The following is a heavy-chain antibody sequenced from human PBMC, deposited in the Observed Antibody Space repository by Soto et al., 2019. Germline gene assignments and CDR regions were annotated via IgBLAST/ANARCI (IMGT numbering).Heavy chain of an antibody. CDR3: ARAPLRGSSWSYQYYGIDX. CDR1: GGSISSSNW. Sequence: SETLSVTFAVSGGSISSSNWWSWVRQPPGNGLEWIWEIYHSGSTNYNQSLKIRVTISVDKSKNQFSLKLSSVTAADTAVYYCARAPLRGSSWSYQYYGIDXWGQGTTVTVSX. D-gene: IGHD6-13*01. V-gene: IGHV4-4*02. J-gene: IGHJ6*02. CDR2: IYHSGST.